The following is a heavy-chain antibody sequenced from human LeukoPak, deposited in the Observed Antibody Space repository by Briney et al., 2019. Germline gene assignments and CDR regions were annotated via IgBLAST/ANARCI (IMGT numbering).Heavy chain of an antibody. Sequence: ASVKVSCKAFGYTFTSYAMHWARQAPGQRLEWMGWINAGNGNTKYSQKFQGRVTITRDTSASTAYMELSSLRSEDTAVYYCARVSSSGWYVWLDPWGQGTLVTVSS. V-gene: IGHV1-3*01. J-gene: IGHJ5*02. D-gene: IGHD6-19*01. CDR3: ARVSSSGWYVWLDP. CDR1: GYTFTSYA. CDR2: INAGNGNT.